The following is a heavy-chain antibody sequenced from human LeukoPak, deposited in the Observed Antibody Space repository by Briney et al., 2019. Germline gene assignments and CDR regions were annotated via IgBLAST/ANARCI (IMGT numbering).Heavy chain of an antibody. D-gene: IGHD3-3*01. CDR2: ISGSGGST. V-gene: IGHV3-23*01. Sequence: GGSLRLSCAASGFTFSSYAMSWVRQAPGKGLEWVSAISGSGGSTYYADSVKGRFTISRDNSKNTLYLRMNSLRAEDTAVYYCAKDETIYDFWSGYNNWFDPWGQGTLVTVSS. CDR3: AKDETIYDFWSGYNNWFDP. CDR1: GFTFSSYA. J-gene: IGHJ5*02.